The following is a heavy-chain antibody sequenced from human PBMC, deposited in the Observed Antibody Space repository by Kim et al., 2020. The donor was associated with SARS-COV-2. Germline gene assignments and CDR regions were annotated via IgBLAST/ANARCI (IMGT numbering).Heavy chain of an antibody. D-gene: IGHD4-17*01. CDR2: LSGSGGST. J-gene: IGHJ3*02. CDR3: AKGLWTVTSAAVDI. CDR1: GFTFGTYA. Sequence: GGSLRLSCAASGFTFGTYAMSWVRQAPGRGLEWVSGLSGSGGSTYYADSVKGRFSISRDNSTNTLYLQMNSLRGEDTAVYYFAKGLWTVTSAAVDIWG. V-gene: IGHV3-23*01.